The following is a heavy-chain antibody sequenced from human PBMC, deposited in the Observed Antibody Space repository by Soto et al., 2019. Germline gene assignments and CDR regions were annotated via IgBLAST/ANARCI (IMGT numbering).Heavy chain of an antibody. CDR2: INPSGGST. J-gene: IGHJ5*02. CDR3: AREPGENPTDMPQPWFDP. Sequence: ASVKVSCKASGYTFTSYYMHWVRQAPGQGLEWMGIINPSGGSTSYAQKFQGRVTMTRDTSTSTVYMELSSLRSEDTAVYYCAREPGENPTDMPQPWFDPWGQGTLVTVSS. CDR1: GYTFTSYY. D-gene: IGHD1-1*01. V-gene: IGHV1-46*01.